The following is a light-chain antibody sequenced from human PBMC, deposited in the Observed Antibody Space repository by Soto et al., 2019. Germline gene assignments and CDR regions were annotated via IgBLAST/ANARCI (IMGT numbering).Light chain of an antibody. CDR2: SNT. Sequence: QSALTQPPSVSGAPGQRVTISCTGSSSNIGAGYAVHWYQQLPGTAPKLLIYSNTIRPSGVPDRFSGSKSGTSASLAITGLQAEDEADYYCQSLDSSLIAYVFGTGTKVTVL. CDR1: SSNIGAGYA. CDR3: QSLDSSLIAYV. V-gene: IGLV1-40*01. J-gene: IGLJ1*01.